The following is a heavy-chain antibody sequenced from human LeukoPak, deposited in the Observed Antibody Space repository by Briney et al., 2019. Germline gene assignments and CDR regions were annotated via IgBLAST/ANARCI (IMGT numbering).Heavy chain of an antibody. J-gene: IGHJ4*02. CDR3: ARLAKGHYDSSGFLPHLDY. CDR1: EYTFTNYW. V-gene: IGHV5-51*01. D-gene: IGHD3-22*01. Sequence: GESLKISCKGSEYTFTNYWIAWVRQMSGKGLEWMGIIFPGDSDTRYSPSFQGQVIISADKSSRTAYLQWSSLKASDTAMYYCARLAKGHYDSSGFLPHLDYWGQGTLVTVSS. CDR2: IFPGDSDT.